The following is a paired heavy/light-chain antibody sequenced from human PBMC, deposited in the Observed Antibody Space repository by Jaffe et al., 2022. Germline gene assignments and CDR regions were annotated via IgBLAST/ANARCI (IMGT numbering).Heavy chain of an antibody. CDR1: GFSFSSYE. J-gene: IGHJ6*03. CDR3: ARDGRNYGSGTYASPRWGYYYNMDV. D-gene: IGHD3-10*01. Sequence: EVQLVESGGGLVQPGGSLRLSCGASGFSFSSYEMNWVRQAPGKGLEWVSNIRSSGGNVYYADSVKGRFTISRDNAKNSLYLQMNSLRVEDTAVYYCARDGRNYGSGTYASPRWGYYYNMDVWGRGTTVTVSS. CDR2: IRSSGGNV. V-gene: IGHV3-48*03.
Light chain of an antibody. CDR2: GNF. V-gene: IGLV1-40*01. CDR1: SSNIGVGYD. CDR3: QSYDSSLSGVV. Sequence: QSVLTQPPSVSGAPGQRVTISCTGSSSNIGVGYDVHWYQQLPGTAPKLLIYGNFNRPSGVPDRFSGSKSGTSASLAITGLQAEDEADYYCQSYDSSLSGVVFGGGTKVTVL. J-gene: IGLJ2*01.